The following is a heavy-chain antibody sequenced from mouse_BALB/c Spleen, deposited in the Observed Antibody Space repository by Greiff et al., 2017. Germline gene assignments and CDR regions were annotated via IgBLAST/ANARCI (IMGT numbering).Heavy chain of an antibody. J-gene: IGHJ2*01. Sequence: VKLVESGPGLVAPSQSLSITCTVSGFSLTSYGVHWVRQPPGKGLEWLGVIWAGGSTNYNSALMSRLSISKDNSKSQVFLKMNSLQTDDTAMYYCARARYGNYDFDYWGQGTTLTVSS. CDR2: IWAGGST. V-gene: IGHV2-9*02. CDR1: GFSLTSYG. D-gene: IGHD2-1*01. CDR3: ARARYGNYDFDY.